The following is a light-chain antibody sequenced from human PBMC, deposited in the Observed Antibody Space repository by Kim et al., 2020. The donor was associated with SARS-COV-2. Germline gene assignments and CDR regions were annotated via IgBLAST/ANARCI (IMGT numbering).Light chain of an antibody. CDR1: QHLVPSDVNTY. V-gene: IGKV2-24*01. J-gene: IGKJ2*01. CDR2: RIS. Sequence: QRASISCRSSQHLVPSDVNTYLSWLQQRPRQPPRLLIYRISKRFSEVPDRFSGSGAGTDFTQKISRVEAGDVGVYYCMQAAQFPRTFGQGTKLEI. CDR3: MQAAQFPRT.